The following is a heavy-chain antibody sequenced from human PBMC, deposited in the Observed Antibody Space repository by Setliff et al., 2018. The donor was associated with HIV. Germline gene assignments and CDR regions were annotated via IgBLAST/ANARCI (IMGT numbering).Heavy chain of an antibody. D-gene: IGHD2-21*02. V-gene: IGHV4-38-2*02. CDR3: ARGEACGGGCHYAFEL. J-gene: IGHJ3*01. CDR2: IYHSGNT. CDR1: GDSISSDFY. Sequence: ETLSLTCTISGDSISSDFYWGWIRQPPGKGLEWIASIYHSGNTYYMPSLQSRVTISVDMSKNQFSLKLNSVTAADTAVYYCARGEACGGGCHYAFELWGRGTMVTVSS.